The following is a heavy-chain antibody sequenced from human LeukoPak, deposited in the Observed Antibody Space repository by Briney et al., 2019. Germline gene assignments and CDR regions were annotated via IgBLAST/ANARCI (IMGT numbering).Heavy chain of an antibody. Sequence: GGSLSLSCAASGFTFSSYAMHWVRQAPGKGLEWVAVISYDGSNKYYADSVKGRFTISRDNSKNTLYLQMNSLRAEDTAVYYCAREWCSSTSCCFDYWGLGTLVTVSS. D-gene: IGHD2-2*01. CDR1: GFTFSSYA. CDR2: ISYDGSNK. V-gene: IGHV3-30*04. J-gene: IGHJ4*02. CDR3: AREWCSSTSCCFDY.